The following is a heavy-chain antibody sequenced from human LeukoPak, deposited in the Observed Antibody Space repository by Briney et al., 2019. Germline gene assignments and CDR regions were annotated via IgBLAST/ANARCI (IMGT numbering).Heavy chain of an antibody. Sequence: PSQTLSLTCTVSGGSISSGSYYWSWIRQPAGKGLEWIGRIYTSGSTNYNPSLKSRVTITVDTSKNQFSLKLSSVTAADTAVYYCARRYSSSFDYWGQGTLVTVSS. J-gene: IGHJ4*02. V-gene: IGHV4-61*02. CDR3: ARRYSSSFDY. CDR2: IYTSGST. CDR1: GGSISSGSYY. D-gene: IGHD6-6*01.